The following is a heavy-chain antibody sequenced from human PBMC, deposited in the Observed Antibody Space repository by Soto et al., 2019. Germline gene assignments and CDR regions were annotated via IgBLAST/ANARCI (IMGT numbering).Heavy chain of an antibody. Sequence: TLSLTCTVSGSSISTHYWAWIRQPPGKEMEWIGYIYHSGSTKVSPSFQSRITISVDTSKNQFSLKLSSVTAADTAVYYCARHGAPGYCSGGSCYDIDYWGQGTLVTVSS. V-gene: IGHV4-59*08. CDR3: ARHGAPGYCSGGSCYDIDY. CDR1: GSSISTHY. CDR2: IYHSGST. J-gene: IGHJ4*02. D-gene: IGHD2-15*01.